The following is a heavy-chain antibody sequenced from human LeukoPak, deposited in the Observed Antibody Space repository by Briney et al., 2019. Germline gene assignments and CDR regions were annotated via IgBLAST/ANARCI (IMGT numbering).Heavy chain of an antibody. V-gene: IGHV3-9*01. J-gene: IGHJ4*02. Sequence: GGSLRLSCEASGFSFRDYWMSWVRQAPGKGLEWVSGISWNSGSIGYADSVKGRFTVSRDNAKNSLYLQMNSLRAEDTALYYCAKDYYYDSSGYSLFDYWGQGTLVTVSS. CDR3: AKDYYYDSSGYSLFDY. D-gene: IGHD3-22*01. CDR2: ISWNSGSI. CDR1: GFSFRDYW.